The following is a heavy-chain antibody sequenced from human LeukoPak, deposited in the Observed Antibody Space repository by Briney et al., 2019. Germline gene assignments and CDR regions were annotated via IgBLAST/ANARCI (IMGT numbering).Heavy chain of an antibody. CDR3: ARNRAGGKPGAFDI. Sequence: SETLSLTCAVYGGSFSGYYWIWIRQPPGKRLEWIGEINHSGSTNHHPSRKSRVTILVDTSKSQFSLKLSSVTAADTAVYYCARNRAGGKPGAFDIWGQGTMVTVSS. J-gene: IGHJ3*02. CDR1: GGSFSGYY. CDR2: INHSGST. V-gene: IGHV4-34*01.